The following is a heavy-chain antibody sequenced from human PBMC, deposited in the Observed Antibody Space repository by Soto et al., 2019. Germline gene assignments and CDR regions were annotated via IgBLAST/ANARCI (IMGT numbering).Heavy chain of an antibody. CDR3: ARSGWNYAHDAFDI. Sequence: ASVKVSCKASGYTFTGYYMHWVRQAPGQGLEWMGWINPNSGGTNYAQKFQGWVTMTRDTSISTAYMELSRLRSDDTAVYYCARSGWNYAHDAFDIWGQGTMVTVSS. D-gene: IGHD1-7*01. CDR2: INPNSGGT. CDR1: GYTFTGYY. J-gene: IGHJ3*02. V-gene: IGHV1-2*04.